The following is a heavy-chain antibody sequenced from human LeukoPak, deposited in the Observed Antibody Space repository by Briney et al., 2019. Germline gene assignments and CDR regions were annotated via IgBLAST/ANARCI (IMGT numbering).Heavy chain of an antibody. V-gene: IGHV3-23*01. Sequence: PGGSLRLSCAASGFTFSSYAMTWVRQAPGKGLEWVSAIGGSGATIYYADSVKGRFTTSRDNSKNTLYLQTNSLTAEDTAVYYCAIGTANLDFWGQGTLVTVSS. CDR3: AIGTANLDF. CDR1: GFTFSSYA. J-gene: IGHJ4*02. CDR2: IGGSGATI.